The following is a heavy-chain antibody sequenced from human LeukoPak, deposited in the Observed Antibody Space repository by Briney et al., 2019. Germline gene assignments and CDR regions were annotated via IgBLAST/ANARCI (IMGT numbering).Heavy chain of an antibody. V-gene: IGHV3-23*01. CDR2: ISGSGGST. J-gene: IGHJ4*02. D-gene: IGHD3-9*01. CDR1: GFTFSSYD. Sequence: GGSLRLSCAASGFTFSSYDMSWVRQAPGKGLEWVSAISGSGGSTYYADSVKGRFTISRDNSKNTLYLQMNSLRAEDTAVYYCAFPRGVLRYFDGAFDYWGQGTLVTVSS. CDR3: AFPRGVLRYFDGAFDY.